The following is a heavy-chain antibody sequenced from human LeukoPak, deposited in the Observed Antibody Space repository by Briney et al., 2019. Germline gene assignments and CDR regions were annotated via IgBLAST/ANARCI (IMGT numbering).Heavy chain of an antibody. J-gene: IGHJ3*01. D-gene: IGHD3-16*01. V-gene: IGHV3-30*18. Sequence: GGSLRLSCAASGFTFSSYGMHWVRQAPGKGLEWVAVISYDGSNKYYADSVKGRFTISRDNSKNTLYLQMNSLRAEDTAVYYCAKGGGSLGLAAFDLWGQGTMVTVSS. CDR1: GFTFSSYG. CDR2: ISYDGSNK. CDR3: AKGGGSLGLAAFDL.